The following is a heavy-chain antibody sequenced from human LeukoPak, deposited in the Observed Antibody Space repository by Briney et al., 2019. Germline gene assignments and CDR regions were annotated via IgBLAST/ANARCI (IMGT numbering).Heavy chain of an antibody. CDR1: GFTFSSFE. Sequence: GGSLRLSCAASGFTFSSFEMNWVRQAPGKGLEWVSYISTGGDTRFNADSVKGRFTISRDNSKNTLYLQMNSLRAEDTAVYYCANNSSDFDAFDIWGQGTMVTVSS. CDR2: ISTGGDTR. D-gene: IGHD6-19*01. J-gene: IGHJ3*02. V-gene: IGHV3-48*03. CDR3: ANNSSDFDAFDI.